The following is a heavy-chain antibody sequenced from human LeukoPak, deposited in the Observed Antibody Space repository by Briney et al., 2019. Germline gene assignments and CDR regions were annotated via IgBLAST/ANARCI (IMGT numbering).Heavy chain of an antibody. CDR3: AKANDYGDYGGFDS. Sequence: GGSLRLSCAASGLTFSNYGMHWVRQAPGKGLEWVAFIRYDGRNRYYADSVKGRFTISRDNSKNTLYLQMNSLNSLRAEDTAVYYCAKANDYGDYGGFDSWGQGTLVTVSS. J-gene: IGHJ4*02. D-gene: IGHD4-17*01. V-gene: IGHV3-30*02. CDR1: GLTFSNYG. CDR2: IRYDGRNR.